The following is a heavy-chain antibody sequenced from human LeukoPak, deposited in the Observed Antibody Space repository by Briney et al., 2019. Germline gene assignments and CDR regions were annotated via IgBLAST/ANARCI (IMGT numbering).Heavy chain of an antibody. V-gene: IGHV3-48*03. D-gene: IGHD1-26*01. Sequence: GGSLRLSCAASGLTFSSFEMNWVRQAPGKGLEWVSYISSSGTTIYYADSVKGRFTTSRDNAKNSLYLQMNSLRPEDTAVYYCVRDSGSSYGYYFLHWGQGTLVTVSS. CDR2: ISSSGTTI. CDR3: VRDSGSSYGYYFLH. J-gene: IGHJ1*01. CDR1: GLTFSSFE.